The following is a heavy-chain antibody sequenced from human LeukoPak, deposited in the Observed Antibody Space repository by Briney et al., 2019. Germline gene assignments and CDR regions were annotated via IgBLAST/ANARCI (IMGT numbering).Heavy chain of an antibody. D-gene: IGHD3-16*01. CDR3: ARVITVRGVIFDY. CDR1: GGSISSSSYY. Sequence: PSETLSLTCTVSGGSISSSSYYWGWIRQPPGKGLEWIGSIYYSGSTNYNPSLKSRVTISVDTSKNQFSLKLSSVTAADTAVYYCARVITVRGVIFDYWGQGTLVTVSS. CDR2: IYYSGST. V-gene: IGHV4-39*07. J-gene: IGHJ4*02.